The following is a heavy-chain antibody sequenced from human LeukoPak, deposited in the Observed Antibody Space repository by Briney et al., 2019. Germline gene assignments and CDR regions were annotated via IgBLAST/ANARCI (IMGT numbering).Heavy chain of an antibody. CDR2: IYYSGST. CDR1: GGSFSGYY. CDR3: ARGAVGALIDY. J-gene: IGHJ4*02. V-gene: IGHV4-59*01. Sequence: SETLSLTCAVYGGSFSGYYWSWIRQPPGKGLEWIGYIYYSGSTNYNPSLKSRVTISVDTSKNQFSLKLSSVTAADAAVYYCARGAVGALIDYWGQGTLVTVSS. D-gene: IGHD1-26*01.